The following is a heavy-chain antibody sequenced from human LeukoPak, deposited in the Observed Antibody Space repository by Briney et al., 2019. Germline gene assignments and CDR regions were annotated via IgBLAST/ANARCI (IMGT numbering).Heavy chain of an antibody. Sequence: KSSGTLSLTCTVSGGSISSFYWNWIRQPPGKGLEWVGYVFYSGNTNYNPSLGSRVTISEDTSKNQFSLNLNSLTAADTAVYYCARGLPGRDAFDVWGQGTVVTVSS. J-gene: IGHJ3*01. CDR3: ARGLPGRDAFDV. CDR1: GGSISSFY. V-gene: IGHV4-59*13. CDR2: VFYSGNT. D-gene: IGHD3-16*01.